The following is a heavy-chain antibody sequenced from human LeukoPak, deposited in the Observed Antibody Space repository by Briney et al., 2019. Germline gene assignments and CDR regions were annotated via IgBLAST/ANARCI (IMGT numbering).Heavy chain of an antibody. Sequence: SVKVSCKASGGTFSSYAISWVRQAPGQGLEWMGGIIPIFGTANYAQKFQGRVTITADKSTSTAYMELSSLRSEDTAVYYCARGYYYDSSGFQHWKYYYYMDVWGKGTTVTVSS. CDR3: ARGYYYDSSGFQHWKYYYYMDV. J-gene: IGHJ6*03. V-gene: IGHV1-69*06. D-gene: IGHD3-22*01. CDR2: IIPIFGTA. CDR1: GGTFSSYA.